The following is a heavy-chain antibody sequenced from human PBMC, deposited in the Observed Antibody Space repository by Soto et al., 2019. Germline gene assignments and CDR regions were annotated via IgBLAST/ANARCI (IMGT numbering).Heavy chain of an antibody. Sequence: ASVKVSCKASGYTFTSYGISRVRQAPGQGLEWMGWISAYNGNTNYAQKLQGRVTMTTDTSTSTAYMELRSLRSDDTAVYYCAREWGYDFWSGLSGMDVWGQGTTVTVSS. V-gene: IGHV1-18*01. CDR1: GYTFTSYG. CDR2: ISAYNGNT. CDR3: AREWGYDFWSGLSGMDV. J-gene: IGHJ6*02. D-gene: IGHD3-3*01.